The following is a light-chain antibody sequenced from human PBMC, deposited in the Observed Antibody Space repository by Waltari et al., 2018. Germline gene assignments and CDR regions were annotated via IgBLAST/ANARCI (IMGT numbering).Light chain of an antibody. Sequence: DIQMTQSPSSLSASVGDRVTITCQASQDLSNYLNWYQQKPGKAPKLLIYDASNLETGVPSRFSGSGSGTDFTFTISSLQPEDIATYYCQQYDNLPVTFGGGTKVEIK. CDR1: QDLSNY. CDR2: DAS. V-gene: IGKV1-33*01. CDR3: QQYDNLPVT. J-gene: IGKJ4*01.